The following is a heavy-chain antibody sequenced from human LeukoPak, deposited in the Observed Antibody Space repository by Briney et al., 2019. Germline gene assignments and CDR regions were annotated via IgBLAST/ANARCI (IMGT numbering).Heavy chain of an antibody. J-gene: IGHJ3*02. Sequence: PSQTLSLTCTVSGGSISSGGYYWSWIRQHPGKGLEWIGCIYYSGSTYYNPSLKSRVTISVDTSKNQFSLKLSSVTAADTAVYYCARGAEYYDSSGYLDAFDIWGQGTMVTVSS. D-gene: IGHD3-22*01. CDR2: IYYSGST. V-gene: IGHV4-31*03. CDR3: ARGAEYYDSSGYLDAFDI. CDR1: GGSISSGGYY.